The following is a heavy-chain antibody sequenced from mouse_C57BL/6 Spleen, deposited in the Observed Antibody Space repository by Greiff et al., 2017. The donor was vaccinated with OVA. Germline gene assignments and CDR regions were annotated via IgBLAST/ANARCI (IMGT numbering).Heavy chain of an antibody. D-gene: IGHD2-5*01. CDR3: ARDYSNLAWFAY. V-gene: IGHV1-55*01. J-gene: IGHJ3*01. CDR2: IYPGSGST. CDR1: GYTFTSYW. Sequence: QVQLQQPGAELVKPGASVKMSCKASGYTFTSYWITWVKQRPGQGLEWIGDIYPGSGSTNYNEKFKSKATLTVYTSSSTAYMQLSSLTSEDSAVYYCARDYSNLAWFAYWGQGTLVTVSA.